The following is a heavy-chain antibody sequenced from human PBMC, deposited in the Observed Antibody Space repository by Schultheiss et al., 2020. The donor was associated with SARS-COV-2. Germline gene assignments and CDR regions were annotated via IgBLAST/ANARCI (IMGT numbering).Heavy chain of an antibody. CDR3: ARNPITMVRGVIVVYYYYGMDV. Sequence: GGSLRLSCAASGFTFDDYAMHWVRQAPGKGLVWVSRINSDGYITDYADSVKGRFTISRDNAKNTLYLQMNSLRAEDTAVYYCARNPITMVRGVIVVYYYYGMDVCVQGTTVTVSS. CDR2: INSDGYIT. V-gene: IGHV3-74*01. J-gene: IGHJ6*02. D-gene: IGHD3-10*01. CDR1: GFTFDDYA.